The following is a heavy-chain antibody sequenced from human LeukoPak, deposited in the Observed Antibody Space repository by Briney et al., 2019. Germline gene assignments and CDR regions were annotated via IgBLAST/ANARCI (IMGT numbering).Heavy chain of an antibody. Sequence: ASVKVSCKASGGTFSSYAMSWVRQAPGKGLEWVSAISGGGGTTYYADSVKGRFTISRDNSKNTLSLQMNGLRAEDTAVYYCAKSKTTSWSDFDYWGQGTLVTVSS. J-gene: IGHJ4*02. V-gene: IGHV3-23*01. CDR2: ISGGGGTT. D-gene: IGHD2-2*01. CDR3: AKSKTTSWSDFDY. CDR1: GGTFSSYA.